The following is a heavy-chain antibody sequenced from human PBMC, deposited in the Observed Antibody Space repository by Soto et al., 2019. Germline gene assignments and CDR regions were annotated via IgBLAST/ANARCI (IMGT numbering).Heavy chain of an antibody. J-gene: IGHJ4*02. V-gene: IGHV1-18*01. CDR3: ARDPLDYDILTGYFPFDY. Sequence: QVQLVQSGAEVKKPGASVKVSCKASGYTFTSYGISWVRQAPGQGLEWMGWISAYNGNTNYAQKLQCRVTMTTDTTTSTAYMELMIMRSDDTAVYYCARDPLDYDILTGYFPFDYWVQGTLVTVSS. D-gene: IGHD3-9*01. CDR2: ISAYNGNT. CDR1: GYTFTSYG.